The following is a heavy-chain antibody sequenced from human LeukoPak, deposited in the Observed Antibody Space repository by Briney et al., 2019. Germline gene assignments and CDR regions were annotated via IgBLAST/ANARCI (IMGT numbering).Heavy chain of an antibody. CDR1: GFTFSSYA. J-gene: IGHJ4*02. CDR2: ISGSGGST. CDR3: AKDGDMVTPPYYSDY. V-gene: IGHV3-23*01. Sequence: GGSLRLSCAASGFTFSSYAMSWVCQAPGRGLEWVSAISGSGGSTYYADSVKGRFTISRDNSKNTLYLQMNSLRAEDTAVYYCAKDGDMVTPPYYSDYWGQGTLVTVSS. D-gene: IGHD5-12*01.